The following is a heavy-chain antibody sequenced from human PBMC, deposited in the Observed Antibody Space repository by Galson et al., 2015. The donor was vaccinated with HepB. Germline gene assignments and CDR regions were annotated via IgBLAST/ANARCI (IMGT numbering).Heavy chain of an antibody. CDR3: ATSEDEQKMPFEI. D-gene: IGHD1/OR15-1a*01. J-gene: IGHJ3*02. CDR1: GFVFSVYT. CDR2: ISGTSPHR. Sequence: SLRLSCAASGFVFSVYTMNWVRQAPGEGLEWVSSISGTSPHRYYADSVKGRFTISRDNAQNSLFLQMSALRPEDTAIYYCATSEDEQKMPFEIWAEGTLVPAPS. V-gene: IGHV3-21*01.